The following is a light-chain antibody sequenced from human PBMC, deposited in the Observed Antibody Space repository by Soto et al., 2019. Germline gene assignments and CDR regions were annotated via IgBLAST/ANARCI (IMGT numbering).Light chain of an antibody. CDR1: SSNIGAGYD. V-gene: IGLV1-40*01. CDR3: QSYDSSLTAWV. CDR2: GNK. J-gene: IGLJ3*02. Sequence: QSVLPLAPSVSGAPGPKVALSCTGNSSNIGAGYDVHWYRQIPGKAPKVLIYGNKNRPSGVPDRFSASKSGTSASLAITGLQADDEGDYYGQSYDSSLTAWVVGGGTKLTVL.